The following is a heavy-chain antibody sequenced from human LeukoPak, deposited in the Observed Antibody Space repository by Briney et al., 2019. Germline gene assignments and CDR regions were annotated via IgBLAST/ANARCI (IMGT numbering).Heavy chain of an antibody. CDR3: AREVPDLYYFDY. J-gene: IGHJ4*02. D-gene: IGHD1-14*01. Sequence: PGASVKVSCKASGYTFTSYAMHWVRQAPRQRLEWMGWINAGNGNTKYSQKFQGRVTITRDTSASTAYMELSSLRSEDTAVYYCAREVPDLYYFDYWGQGTLVTVSS. CDR1: GYTFTSYA. CDR2: INAGNGNT. V-gene: IGHV1-3*01.